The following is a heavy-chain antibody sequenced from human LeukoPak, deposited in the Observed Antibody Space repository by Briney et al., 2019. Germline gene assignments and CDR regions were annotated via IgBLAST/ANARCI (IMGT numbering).Heavy chain of an antibody. CDR1: GGSISTNTYY. J-gene: IGHJ4*02. CDR2: IHHRGTT. Sequence: SETLSLTCIVSGGSISTNTYYWGWIRLPPGKGLEWIGEIHHRGTTYYNPSLRSRVTISVDTSKNQFSLRLTSVTAADTAVYYCARVTYNGYQHFDYWGQGNLVTAS. D-gene: IGHD3-10*01. CDR3: ARVTYNGYQHFDY. V-gene: IGHV4-39*07.